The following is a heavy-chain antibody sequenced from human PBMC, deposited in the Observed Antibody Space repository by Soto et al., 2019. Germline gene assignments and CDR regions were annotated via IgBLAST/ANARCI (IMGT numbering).Heavy chain of an antibody. D-gene: IGHD6-19*01. J-gene: IGHJ4*02. V-gene: IGHV4-39*01. CDR2: IYYSGST. CDR1: GGSISSSSYY. Sequence: SETLSLTCTVSGGSISSSSYYWGWIRQPPGKGLEWIGSIYYSGSTYYNPSLKSRVTISVDTYKNQFSLKLSSVTAADTAVYYCARRGGSGWTDWGQGTLVTVSS. CDR3: ARRGGSGWTD.